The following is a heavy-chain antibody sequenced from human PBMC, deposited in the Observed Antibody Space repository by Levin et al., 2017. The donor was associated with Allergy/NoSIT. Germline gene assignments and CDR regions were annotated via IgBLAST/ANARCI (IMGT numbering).Heavy chain of an antibody. CDR1: GFTFSDFA. CDR3: AKGLISRGRSGWSTFDY. CDR2: MSYDGRIE. V-gene: IGHV3-30*18. J-gene: IGHJ4*02. D-gene: IGHD6-19*01. Sequence: GESLKISCAASGFTFSDFAMHWVRQAPGKGLEWVAVMSYDGRIEYNGDSVKGRFTISRDNPKNTVYLQMNSLTPEDTALYYCAKGLISRGRSGWSTFDYWGQGTLVTVSS.